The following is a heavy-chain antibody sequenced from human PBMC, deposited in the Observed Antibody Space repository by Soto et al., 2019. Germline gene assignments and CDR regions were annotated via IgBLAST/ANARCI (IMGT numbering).Heavy chain of an antibody. V-gene: IGHV1-69*01. CDR1: GGTFSNYP. D-gene: IGHD2-21*02. CDR3: ARGLYCGGGCYSHFDY. J-gene: IGHJ4*02. CDR2: IIPIFGTT. Sequence: VQLVQSGAEVKKPGSSVKVSCKASGGTFSNYPFIWVRQAPGQGLDWMGGIIPIFGTTDYGQMFQGRVTITADESTNTDSMELSSLRSDATAVYYCARGLYCGGGCYSHFDYWGQGTLVTVSS.